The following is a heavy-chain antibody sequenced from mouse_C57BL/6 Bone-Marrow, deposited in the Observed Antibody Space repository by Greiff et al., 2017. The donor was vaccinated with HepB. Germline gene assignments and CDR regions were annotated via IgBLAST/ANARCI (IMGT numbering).Heavy chain of an antibody. CDR1: GYTFNSYW. D-gene: IGHD2-4*01. CDR2: IDPSDSYT. Sequence: QVQLQQPGAELVRPGTSVKLSCKASGYTFNSYWMHWVKQRPGQGLEWIGVIDPSDSYTNYNQKFKGKATLTVDTSSSTAYMQLSSLTSEDSAVYYCARNTDYGWFAYWGQGTLVTVSA. J-gene: IGHJ3*01. V-gene: IGHV1-59*01. CDR3: ARNTDYGWFAY.